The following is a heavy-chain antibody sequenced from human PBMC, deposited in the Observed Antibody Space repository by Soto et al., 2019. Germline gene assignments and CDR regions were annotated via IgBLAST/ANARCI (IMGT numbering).Heavy chain of an antibody. J-gene: IGHJ4*02. V-gene: IGHV1-69*01. Sequence: QVQLVQSGAEVKKPGSSVKVSCKASGGSFSSYGYSWVRQAPGQGLEWMGGIIPIFGTANYAQRFQGRVTITADEPTSTAYMELSSLRSDDTAVYWCARGGEVEYWGQGTLVTVSS. D-gene: IGHD3-16*01. CDR3: ARGGEVEY. CDR2: IIPIFGTA. CDR1: GGSFSSYG.